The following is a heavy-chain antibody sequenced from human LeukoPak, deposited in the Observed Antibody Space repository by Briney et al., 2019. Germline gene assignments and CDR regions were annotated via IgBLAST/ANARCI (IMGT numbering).Heavy chain of an antibody. V-gene: IGHV3-23*01. Sequence: GGSLRLSCAASGFTFSSYAMSWVRQAPGKGLEWVSAISGSGGSTYYADSVKGRFTISRDNSKNTLYLQMNSLRAEDTAVYYCAKDTMVRGRGAQYFQHWGQGTLVTVSS. D-gene: IGHD3-10*01. CDR2: ISGSGGST. CDR3: AKDTMVRGRGAQYFQH. CDR1: GFTFSSYA. J-gene: IGHJ1*01.